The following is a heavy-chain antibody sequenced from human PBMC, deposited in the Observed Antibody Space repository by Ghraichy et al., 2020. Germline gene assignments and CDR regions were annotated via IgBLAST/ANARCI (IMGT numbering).Heavy chain of an antibody. CDR3: ARDDPEDIVVVPAATPHDY. V-gene: IGHV3-7*01. CDR2: IKQDGSEK. J-gene: IGHJ4*02. Sequence: GGSLRLSCAASGFTFSSYWMSWVRQAPGKGLEWVANIKQDGSEKYYVDSVKGRFTISRDNAKNSLYLQMNSLRAEDTAVYYCARDDPEDIVVVPAATPHDYWGQGTLVTVSS. CDR1: GFTFSSYW. D-gene: IGHD2-2*01.